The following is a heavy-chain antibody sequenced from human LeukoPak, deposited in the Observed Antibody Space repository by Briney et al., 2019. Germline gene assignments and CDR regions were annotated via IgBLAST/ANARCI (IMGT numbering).Heavy chain of an antibody. CDR3: ARRWLGDPYGMDV. CDR2: LGGRSESV. J-gene: IGHJ6*02. Sequence: GGSLRLSCAASGFIFSNYAMTWVRQAPGKGLEWVSILGGRSESVYYPDSVKGRFTVSRDNSKDTLYLEINSLRGEDTATYYCARRWLGDPYGMDVWGQGTTVTVSS. D-gene: IGHD3-10*01. CDR1: GFIFSNYA. V-gene: IGHV3-23*01.